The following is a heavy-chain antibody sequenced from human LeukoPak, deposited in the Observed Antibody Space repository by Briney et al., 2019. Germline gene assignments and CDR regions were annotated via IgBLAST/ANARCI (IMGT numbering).Heavy chain of an antibody. CDR3: ARDGSKGRSSSRYEGFDP. D-gene: IGHD6-13*01. Sequence: SQTLSLTCAISGDSVSSNSAAWNWIRQSPSRALEWLGRTYYRSKWFYDYALSLKSRITINPETSKNQFSLQLNSMTPEDTAVYYCARDGSKGRSSSRYEGFDPWGQGTLVTVSS. V-gene: IGHV6-1*01. J-gene: IGHJ5*02. CDR1: GDSVSSNSAA. CDR2: TYYRSKWFY.